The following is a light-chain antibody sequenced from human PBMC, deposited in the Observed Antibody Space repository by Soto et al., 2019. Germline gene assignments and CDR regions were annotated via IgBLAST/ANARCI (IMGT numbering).Light chain of an antibody. V-gene: IGKV1-9*01. CDR3: QQYISYPIT. Sequence: IPLTQSPSFLSASVGDRVTIPCRASQGISSYLAWYQQKPGKAPKLLIYAASTLQSGVPSRFSGSGSGTEFTLTISSLQPEDFATYYCQQYISYPITFGQGTRLEIK. CDR1: QGISSY. J-gene: IGKJ5*01. CDR2: AAS.